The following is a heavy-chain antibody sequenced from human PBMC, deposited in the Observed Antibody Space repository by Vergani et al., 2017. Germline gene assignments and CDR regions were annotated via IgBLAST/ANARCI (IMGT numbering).Heavy chain of an antibody. V-gene: IGHV3-21*01. Sequence: EVQLVESGGGLVKPGGSLRLSCAASGFTFSSYSMNWVRQAPGKGLGLVSSMSISSSYIYYADSVKGRFTISRDNAKNSLYLQMNSLRAEDTAVYYCARDRYCSSTSCYAYYYYGMDVWGQGTTVTVSS. CDR2: MSISSSYI. CDR3: ARDRYCSSTSCYAYYYYGMDV. J-gene: IGHJ6*02. CDR1: GFTFSSYS. D-gene: IGHD2-2*01.